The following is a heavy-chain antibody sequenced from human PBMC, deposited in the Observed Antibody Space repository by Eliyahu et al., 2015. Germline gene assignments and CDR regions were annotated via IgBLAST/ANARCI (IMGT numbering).Heavy chain of an antibody. CDR3: AREGGGSWYKEAQKPSNWLDP. D-gene: IGHD6-13*01. CDR2: IHHSGST. V-gene: IGHV4-61*01. Sequence: QVQLQESGPGLVKPSETLSLXCTVXGDSVXSXTYXWSWXRQPPGKGXEWIGYIHHSGSTNYNPSLKSRVTILVDMSKNQFSLKLRSVTAADTALYYCAREGGGSWYKEAQKPSNWLDPWGQGILVTVSP. J-gene: IGHJ5*02. CDR1: GDSVXSXTYX.